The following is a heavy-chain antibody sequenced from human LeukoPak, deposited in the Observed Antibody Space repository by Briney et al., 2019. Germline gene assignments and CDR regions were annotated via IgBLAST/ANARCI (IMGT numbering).Heavy chain of an antibody. Sequence: SETLSLTCAVYGGSFSGYYWSWIRQPPGKGLEWIGEINHSGSTNYNPSLKSRVTISVDTSKNQFSLKLSSVTAADTAVYYCAMPGYSSGWLLDYWGQGTLVTVSS. D-gene: IGHD6-19*01. CDR3: AMPGYSSGWLLDY. CDR2: INHSGST. J-gene: IGHJ4*02. V-gene: IGHV4-34*01. CDR1: GGSFSGYY.